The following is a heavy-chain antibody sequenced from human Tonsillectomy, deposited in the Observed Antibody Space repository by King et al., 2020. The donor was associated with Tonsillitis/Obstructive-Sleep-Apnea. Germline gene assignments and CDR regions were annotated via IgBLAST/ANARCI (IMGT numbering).Heavy chain of an antibody. D-gene: IGHD2-15*01. CDR2: IYYSWRT. CDR1: GGSISSYY. Sequence: QLQESGPGLVKPSETLSLTCTVSGGSISSYYWSWIRQPPGKGLWVMGYIYYSWRTNYKPSLKRRFTISLDTSKNQFSLQLSSVTAADTAVYYCARLFAPRAVAATPHYYYYYMDVWGKGTTVTVSS. J-gene: IGHJ6*03. CDR3: ARLFAPRAVAATPHYYYYYMDV. V-gene: IGHV4-59*12.